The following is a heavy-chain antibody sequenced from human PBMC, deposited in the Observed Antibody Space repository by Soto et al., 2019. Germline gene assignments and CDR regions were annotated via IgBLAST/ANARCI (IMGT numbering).Heavy chain of an antibody. CDR2: INTYNGNT. Sequence: QVQLVQSGAEVKKPGASVKVSCKASGYTFTNYGISWVRQAPGQGLEWMGWINTYNGNTNNAQKLQGRVTMTTDTSPSTADMELRSLRSDDTAVYYCARGVGSGTYYNQYNWFDPWGQGTLVTVSS. D-gene: IGHD3-10*01. CDR3: ARGVGSGTYYNQYNWFDP. J-gene: IGHJ5*02. V-gene: IGHV1-18*01. CDR1: GYTFTNYG.